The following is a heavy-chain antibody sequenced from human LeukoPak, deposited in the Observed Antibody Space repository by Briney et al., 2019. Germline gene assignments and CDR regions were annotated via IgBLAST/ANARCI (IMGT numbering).Heavy chain of an antibody. J-gene: IGHJ4*02. Sequence: ASVKVSCKASGYTFTSYGISWVRQAPGQGLEWMGWISAYNGNTNYAQKFQGRVTMTRNTSISTAYMELSSLRSEDTAVYYCARGPPSPRGVIWGQGTLVTVSS. CDR3: ARGPPSPRGVI. CDR1: GYTFTSYG. V-gene: IGHV1-18*01. D-gene: IGHD3-10*01. CDR2: ISAYNGNT.